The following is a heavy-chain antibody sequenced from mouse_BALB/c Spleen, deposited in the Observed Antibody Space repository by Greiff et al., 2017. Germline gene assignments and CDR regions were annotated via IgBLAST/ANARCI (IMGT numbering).Heavy chain of an antibody. J-gene: IGHJ3*01. V-gene: IGHV1S127*01. CDR2: IDPSDSYT. D-gene: IGHD2-4*01. Sequence: VQLQQPGAELVKPGASVKMSCKASGYTFTSYWMHWVKQRPGQGLEWIGTIDPSDSYTSYNQKFKGKATLTVDTSSSTAYMQLSSLTSEDSAVYYCTRRIYYDYDVYAMDYWGQGTLVTVSA. CDR1: GYTFTSYW. CDR3: TRRIYYDYDVYAMDY.